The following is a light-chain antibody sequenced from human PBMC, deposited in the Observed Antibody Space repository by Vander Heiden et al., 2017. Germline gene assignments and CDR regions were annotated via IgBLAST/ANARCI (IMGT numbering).Light chain of an antibody. CDR2: KAS. J-gene: IGKJ1*01. CDR1: QSLSSW. V-gene: IGKV1-5*03. Sequence: DIQLTQSPSTLSASVGDRVTITCRASQSLSSWLAWYQQKPGKAPKVLIYKASTLESGVPSRFSGNGSGTEFTLTISNLQPDDFATYYCQQYSRYSTFGQGTKVEIK. CDR3: QQYSRYST.